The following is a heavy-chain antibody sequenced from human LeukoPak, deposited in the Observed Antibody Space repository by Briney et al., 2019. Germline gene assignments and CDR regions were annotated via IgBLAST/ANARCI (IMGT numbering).Heavy chain of an antibody. CDR3: ARDREGYQLPQMHHYYYMDV. J-gene: IGHJ6*03. Sequence: GGSLRLSCAASGFTFSSYGMHWVRQAPGKGLEWVAVIRYDGSNKYYADSVKGRFTISRDNSKNTLYLQMNSLRAEDTAVYYCARDREGYQLPQMHHYYYMDVWGKGTTVTISS. D-gene: IGHD2-2*01. CDR2: IRYDGSNK. V-gene: IGHV3-33*08. CDR1: GFTFSSYG.